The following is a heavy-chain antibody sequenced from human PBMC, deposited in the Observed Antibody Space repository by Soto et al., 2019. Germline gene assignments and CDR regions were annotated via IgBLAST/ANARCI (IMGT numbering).Heavy chain of an antibody. CDR2: ITYDGSDT. J-gene: IGHJ4*02. Sequence: QEQLVESGGGVVQPGTSLRLSCGASGFSFSSYGMHWVRQAPGKGLEWVAFITYDGSDTYYVDSVKGRFNVSRHNSKNTLYPQMNSRKPEDTSISCRAKDSVFKYSFGQHGFDSWGQGTLVTVSS. V-gene: IGHV3-30*18. CDR3: AKDSVFKYSFGQHGFDS. D-gene: IGHD3-16*01. CDR1: GFSFSSYG.